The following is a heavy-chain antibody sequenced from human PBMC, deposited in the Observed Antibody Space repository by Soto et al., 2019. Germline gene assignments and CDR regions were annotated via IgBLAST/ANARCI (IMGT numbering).Heavy chain of an antibody. CDR3: ARGSPHTGNFYFDY. CDR2: ISFNTNDK. Sequence: PGGSLRLSCAASGFIFSSYSMHWVRQAPGKGLEWVALISFNTNDKYYADSVKGRLTISRDNSKNTLYLQMNSLRGEDTAVHYCARGSPHTGNFYFDYWGQGTLVTVS. J-gene: IGHJ4*02. D-gene: IGHD2-8*02. CDR1: GFIFSSYS. V-gene: IGHV3-30-3*01.